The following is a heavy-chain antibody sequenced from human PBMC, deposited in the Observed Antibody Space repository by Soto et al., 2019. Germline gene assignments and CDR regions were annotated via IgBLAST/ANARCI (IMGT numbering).Heavy chain of an antibody. V-gene: IGHV6-1*01. J-gene: IGHJ6*02. D-gene: IGHD6-13*01. CDR2: TYYRSKWYN. CDR3: ARERAIAALLGGYYYGMDV. Sequence: SETLSLTCAISGDSVSSNSAAWNWIRQSPSRGLEWLGRTYYRSKWYNDYAVSVKSRITINPDTSKNQFSLQLNSVTPEDTAVYYCARERAIAALLGGYYYGMDVWGQGTTVTVSS. CDR1: GDSVSSNSAA.